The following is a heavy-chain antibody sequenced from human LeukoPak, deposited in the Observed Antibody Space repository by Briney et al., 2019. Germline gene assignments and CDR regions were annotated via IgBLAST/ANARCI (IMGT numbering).Heavy chain of an antibody. CDR2: ISGSGGST. V-gene: IGHV3-23*01. CDR1: GFTFSSYA. CDR3: AKGATEWLVGPRWFDY. D-gene: IGHD6-19*01. J-gene: IGHJ4*02. Sequence: PGGSLRLSCAASGFTFSSYAMSWVRQAPGKGLEWVSAISGSGGSTYYADSVKGRFTISRDNSKNTLYLQMNSLRAEDTAVYYCAKGATEWLVGPRWFDYWGQGTLVTVPS.